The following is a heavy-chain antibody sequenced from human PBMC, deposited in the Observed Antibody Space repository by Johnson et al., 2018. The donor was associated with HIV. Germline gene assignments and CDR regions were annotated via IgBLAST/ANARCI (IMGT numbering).Heavy chain of an antibody. V-gene: IGHV3-66*01. Sequence: VQLVESGGGLVQPGGSLRLSCAASGFTVSSNYMTWVRQAPGKGLEWVSLIYRGGSTYYADSVKGRFTISRDNSKNTLYLQMNSLRVEDTAVYYCARGLQSMTVVVTRGAFDIWGQGTMVTVSS. D-gene: IGHD2-2*01. CDR1: GFTVSSNY. J-gene: IGHJ3*02. CDR3: ARGLQSMTVVVTRGAFDI. CDR2: IYRGGST.